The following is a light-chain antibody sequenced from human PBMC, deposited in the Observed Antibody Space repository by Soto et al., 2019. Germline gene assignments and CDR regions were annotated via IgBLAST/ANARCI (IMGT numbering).Light chain of an antibody. CDR3: QQYYSYWT. CDR2: DAS. V-gene: IGKV1-5*01. CDR1: QSISSW. Sequence: DIQMTQSPSTLSASVGDRDTITCRASQSISSWLAWYQQKPGKAPKLLIYDASSLESGVPSRFSGSGSGTEFSLTISSLQPDDFTTYYCQQYYSYWTFGQGTKVDIK. J-gene: IGKJ1*01.